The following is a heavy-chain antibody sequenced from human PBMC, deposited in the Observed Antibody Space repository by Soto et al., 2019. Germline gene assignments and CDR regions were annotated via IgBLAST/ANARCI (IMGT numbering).Heavy chain of an antibody. D-gene: IGHD2-2*02. Sequence: QVQLVQSGAEVKKPGSSVKVSCKASGGTFSSYAISWVRQAPGQGLEWMGGIIPIFGTANYAQKFQGRVTITADESTSKAYMELSSLSSEDTAVYYCAREIGGYCSSTSCYKYYYGMDVWGQGTTVTVSS. J-gene: IGHJ6*02. CDR3: AREIGGYCSSTSCYKYYYGMDV. V-gene: IGHV1-69*01. CDR2: IIPIFGTA. CDR1: GGTFSSYA.